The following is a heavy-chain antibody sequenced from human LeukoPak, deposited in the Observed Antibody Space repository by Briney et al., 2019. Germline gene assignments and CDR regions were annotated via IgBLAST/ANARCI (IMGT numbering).Heavy chain of an antibody. CDR1: GFTFSSYA. V-gene: IGHV3-23*01. CDR3: ARLMPPVDCSRTSCFGFDY. Sequence: PGGSLRLSCTASGFTFSSYAMSWVRQAPGKGLEWASAVTSSGGNTYYADSVKGRFTISRDNSKDTLYLQMNSLRAEDAAVYYCARLMPPVDCSRTSCFGFDYWGQGTLVTVSS. J-gene: IGHJ4*02. D-gene: IGHD2-2*01. CDR2: VTSSGGNT.